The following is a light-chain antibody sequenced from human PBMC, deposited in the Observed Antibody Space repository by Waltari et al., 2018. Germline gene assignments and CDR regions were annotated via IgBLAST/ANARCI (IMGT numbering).Light chain of an antibody. Sequence: SALTQPPSAPLPPGPTIPLPRTGIRPNVGGSAPSFRYEQRPGKASKLLIYEVTKRPSGVPDRFSGSKSDNTASLAVSGLQAEDEADYYCSSYAGGSSLMFGGGTKLTVL. CDR1: RPNVGGSAP. CDR3: SSYAGGSSLM. V-gene: IGLV2-8*01. CDR2: EVT. J-gene: IGLJ3*02.